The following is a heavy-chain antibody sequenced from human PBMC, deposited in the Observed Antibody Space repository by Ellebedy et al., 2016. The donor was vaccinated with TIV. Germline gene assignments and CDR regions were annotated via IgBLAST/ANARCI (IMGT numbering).Heavy chain of an antibody. Sequence: GESLKISCAVSGFTVSGNYMSSVRQAPGKGLEWVSIIYSSGITYYADSVKGRFTISRDNSKNTVYLQMNSLRAEDTALYYCAKAYSSGLYVGWFDPWGQGTLVTVSS. D-gene: IGHD6-19*01. V-gene: IGHV3-53*01. J-gene: IGHJ5*02. CDR3: AKAYSSGLYVGWFDP. CDR1: GFTVSGNY. CDR2: IYSSGIT.